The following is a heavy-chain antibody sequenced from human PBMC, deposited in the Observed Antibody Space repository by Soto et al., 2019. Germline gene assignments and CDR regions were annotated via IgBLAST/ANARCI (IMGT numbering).Heavy chain of an antibody. Sequence: QVQLVQSGAEVKKPGSSVKVSCKASGGTFSSYAISGVRQAPGQGLEWLGGIIPIFGTANYAQKFQGRVTISADKATRTAYLELSSLGSEDTAVYYCARGGSRFGVVYYFDYWGQGTLVTVSS. CDR3: ARGGSRFGVVYYFDY. J-gene: IGHJ4*02. CDR2: IIPIFGTA. V-gene: IGHV1-69*06. CDR1: GGTFSSYA. D-gene: IGHD3-3*01.